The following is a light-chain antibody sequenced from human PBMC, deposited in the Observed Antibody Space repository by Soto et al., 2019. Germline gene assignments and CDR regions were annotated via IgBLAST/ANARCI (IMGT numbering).Light chain of an antibody. CDR1: QTVYNN. V-gene: IGKV3-15*01. Sequence: DIVMTQSPATLSASPGETVTLSCRARQTVYNNLAWYQQKPGQAPRLLIFDASTRATGLPARFSGSGSGTEFTLTISSLQSEDFAVYYCQQYNIWPPKFIFGQGTKLEI. J-gene: IGKJ2*01. CDR3: QQYNIWPPKFI. CDR2: DAS.